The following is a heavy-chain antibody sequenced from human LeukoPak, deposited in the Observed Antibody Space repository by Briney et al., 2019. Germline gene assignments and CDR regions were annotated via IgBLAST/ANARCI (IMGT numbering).Heavy chain of an antibody. V-gene: IGHV4-59*02. CDR1: GASVTTYY. J-gene: IGHJ4*02. CDR2: IYYTGST. Sequence: LGTLSLTCTVSGASVTTYYWSWIRQPPGKGLEFIGQIYYTGSTNYNPSLKSRVTMSVDTSKNQFSLRLTSVTAADTAFYYCARGQRNYFRAVDDWGQGPLVTVSS. CDR3: ARGQRNYFRAVDD. D-gene: IGHD1-7*01.